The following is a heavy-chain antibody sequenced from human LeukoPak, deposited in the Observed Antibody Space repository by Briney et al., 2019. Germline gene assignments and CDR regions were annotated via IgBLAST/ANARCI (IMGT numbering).Heavy chain of an antibody. V-gene: IGHV1-2*02. CDR1: GYTFTGYF. CDR2: ISPNTGDT. CDR3: ATDLPQVGAITFDC. D-gene: IGHD1-26*01. J-gene: IGHJ5*01. Sequence: GASVKVSCKSSGYTFTGYFIHWVRQAPGQGLEWMGSISPNTGDTNYAQKFQGRVTMTRDTSISTAFMEHYRLRSDDTAVYYCATDLPQVGAITFDCSGQGSLVTVSS.